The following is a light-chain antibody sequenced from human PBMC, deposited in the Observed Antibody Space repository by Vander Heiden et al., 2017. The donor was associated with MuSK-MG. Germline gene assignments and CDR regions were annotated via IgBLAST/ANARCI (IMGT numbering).Light chain of an antibody. V-gene: IGKV3-11*01. CDR3: QQHSNWPSYT. CDR1: QSVSSY. J-gene: IGKJ2*01. Sequence: ELVLPQSPATLSLSPGERATLSCRASQSVSSYLAWYQHKPGQAPRLLIYDASNRDTGIPARFSGSGFGTDFTLTISSREQEDFAVYYCQQHSNWPSYTFGQGTKVEIK. CDR2: DAS.